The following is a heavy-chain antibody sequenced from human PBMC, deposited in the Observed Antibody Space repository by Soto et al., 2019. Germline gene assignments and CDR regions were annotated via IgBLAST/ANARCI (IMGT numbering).Heavy chain of an antibody. V-gene: IGHV4-34*01. CDR2: MSHSGGT. CDR3: ARVERGTATTVVDACDI. CDR1: GGFVSSGNYY. D-gene: IGHD1-1*01. J-gene: IGHJ3*02. Sequence: QVQLQQWGAGLLKPSETLSLTCAVYGGFVSSGNYYWSWIRQPPGKGLEWIGEMSHSGGTHFNPSLKSRVTISVDTPKNQLSLQMSSVTAAGTALYDFARVERGTATTVVDACDIWGPGTMVTFSS.